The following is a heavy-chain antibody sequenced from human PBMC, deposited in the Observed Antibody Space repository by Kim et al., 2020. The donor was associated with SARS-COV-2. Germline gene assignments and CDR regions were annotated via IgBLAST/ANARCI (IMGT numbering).Heavy chain of an antibody. CDR2: IYSGGST. J-gene: IGHJ3*02. Sequence: GGSLRLSCAASGFTVSSNYMSWVRQAPGKGLEWVSVIYSGGSTYYADSVKGRFTISRDNFKNTLYLQMNSLRAEDTAVYYCARGLYSCSCPGAFDIWGQGTMVTVSS. CDR1: GFTVSSNY. CDR3: ARGLYSCSCPGAFDI. D-gene: IGHD6-13*01. V-gene: IGHV3-53*01.